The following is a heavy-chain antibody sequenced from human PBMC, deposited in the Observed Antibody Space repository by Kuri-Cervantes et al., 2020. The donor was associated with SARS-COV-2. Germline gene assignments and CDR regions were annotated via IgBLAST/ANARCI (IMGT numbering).Heavy chain of an antibody. J-gene: IGHJ4*02. D-gene: IGHD4-23*01. CDR1: GGSFSGYY. CDR3: ARVKSVVTPDIDY. V-gene: IGHV4-34*01. CDR2: INHSGST. Sequence: SETLSLTRAVYGGSFSGYYWSWIRQPPGKGLEWIGEINHSGSTNYNPSLKSRVTISVDTSKNQFSLKLSSVTAADTAVYYCARVKSVVTPDIDYWGQGTLVTVSS.